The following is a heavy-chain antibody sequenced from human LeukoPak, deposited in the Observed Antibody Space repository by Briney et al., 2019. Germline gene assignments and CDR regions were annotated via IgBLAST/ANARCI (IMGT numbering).Heavy chain of an antibody. V-gene: IGHV3-11*01. Sequence: TGGSLRLSCAASGFTFSDYHMTWIRQAPGKGLEWISYITNSGSSIYYADSMRGRFTISRDNAKNSLFLQMNSLRAEDTAVYYCARDGCSSTSCHANWFDPWGQGTLDTVSS. CDR1: GFTFSDYH. CDR2: ITNSGSSI. CDR3: ARDGCSSTSCHANWFDP. D-gene: IGHD2-2*01. J-gene: IGHJ5*02.